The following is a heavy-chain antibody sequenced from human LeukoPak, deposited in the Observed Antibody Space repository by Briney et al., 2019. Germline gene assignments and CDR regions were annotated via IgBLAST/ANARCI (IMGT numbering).Heavy chain of an antibody. CDR3: ARLGGDFWSGSLYYYYYMDV. Sequence: GGSLRLSCAASGFTFSSYWMSWVRQAPGKGLGWVANIKQDGSEKYYVDSVKGRFTISRDNAKNSLYLQMNSLRAEDTAVYYCARLGGDFWSGSLYYYYYMDVWGKGTTVTVSS. CDR2: IKQDGSEK. CDR1: GFTFSSYW. J-gene: IGHJ6*03. D-gene: IGHD3-3*01. V-gene: IGHV3-7*03.